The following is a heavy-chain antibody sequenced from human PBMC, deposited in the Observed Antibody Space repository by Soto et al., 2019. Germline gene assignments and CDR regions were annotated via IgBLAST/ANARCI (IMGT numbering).Heavy chain of an antibody. CDR3: ARDRGAPGRGSAFGYYYHFGMDV. Sequence: EVQLVESGGGLVQPGGSLRLSCAASGFTFSTYWMNWVRQAPGKGLEWVANIKEDGSEEYYVDSVKGRFTISRDNAKNSLYLDMNSLRGEDTAVYYCARDRGAPGRGSAFGYYYHFGMDVWGQGTTVTVPS. CDR1: GFTFSTYW. CDR2: IKEDGSEE. V-gene: IGHV3-7*05. J-gene: IGHJ6*02. D-gene: IGHD3-10*01.